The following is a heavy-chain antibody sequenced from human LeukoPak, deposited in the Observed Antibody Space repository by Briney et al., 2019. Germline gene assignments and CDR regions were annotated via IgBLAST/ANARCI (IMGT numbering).Heavy chain of an antibody. Sequence: SETLSLTCTVSGGSISSYYWSWIRQPPGKGLEWIGYIYYSGSTNYNPSLKSRVTISVDTSKNQFSLKLSSVTAADTAVYYCVRGRYDSSGYFALDIWGQGTMVTVSS. CDR1: GGSISSYY. CDR3: VRGRYDSSGYFALDI. V-gene: IGHV4-59*08. CDR2: IYYSGST. D-gene: IGHD3-22*01. J-gene: IGHJ3*02.